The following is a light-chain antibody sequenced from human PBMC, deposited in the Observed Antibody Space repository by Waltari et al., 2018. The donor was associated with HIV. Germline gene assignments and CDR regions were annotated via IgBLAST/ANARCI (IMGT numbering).Light chain of an antibody. J-gene: IGLJ2*01. Sequence: QSALTQPPSASGSPGQSVTFSCTGTSRDVGAYNFVSWYQQHPGQAPKLIICGVNQRASGVPDRVSGSKSGNTASLTVSGLQADDEADYYCSSYAGPNHLLFGGGTRLTVL. CDR1: SRDVGAYNF. V-gene: IGLV2-8*01. CDR2: GVN. CDR3: SSYAGPNHLL.